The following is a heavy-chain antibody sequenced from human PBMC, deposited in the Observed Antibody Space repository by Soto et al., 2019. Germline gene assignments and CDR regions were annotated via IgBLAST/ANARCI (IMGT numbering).Heavy chain of an antibody. CDR3: ARGFRWPRGVCDY. D-gene: IGHD3-10*01. V-gene: IGHV4-34*01. CDR1: GGSFSGYY. Sequence: QVQLQQWGAGLLKPSETLSLTCAVYGGSFSGYYWSWIRQPPGKGLEWIGEINHRGSTHYNPSLKSRVNISVDTSQNQFSLKLSSVTVADTAVYYCARGFRWPRGVCDYWGQGTLVTVSS. J-gene: IGHJ4*02. CDR2: INHRGST.